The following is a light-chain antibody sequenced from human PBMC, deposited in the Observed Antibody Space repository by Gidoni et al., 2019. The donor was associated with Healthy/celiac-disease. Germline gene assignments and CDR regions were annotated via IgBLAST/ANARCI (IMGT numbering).Light chain of an antibody. V-gene: IGKV3-20*01. Sequence: EIVLTQSPGTLSLSPGERATLSCRASQSVSSSYLAWYQQKPGQAPRLLIYGASSRATGIPDMFSGSGSGTDFTLTISRLEPEDFALYYCQQYGSSPVGTFGQGTKLEIK. J-gene: IGKJ2*02. CDR3: QQYGSSPVGT. CDR1: QSVSSSY. CDR2: GAS.